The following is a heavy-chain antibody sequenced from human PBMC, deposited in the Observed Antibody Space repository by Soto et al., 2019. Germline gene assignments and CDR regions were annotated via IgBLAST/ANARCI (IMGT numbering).Heavy chain of an antibody. Sequence: ASVKVSCKASGYTFTRYYMHWVRQAPGQRLEWMGVINPNGGSTSYAQKFQDRVSMSRDMSTTTVYMELSSLRSEDTAAYYCARDLGGPQEVFDYWGQGTLVTVSS. CDR2: INPNGGST. J-gene: IGHJ4*02. CDR3: ARDLGGPQEVFDY. V-gene: IGHV1-46*01. CDR1: GYTFTRYY.